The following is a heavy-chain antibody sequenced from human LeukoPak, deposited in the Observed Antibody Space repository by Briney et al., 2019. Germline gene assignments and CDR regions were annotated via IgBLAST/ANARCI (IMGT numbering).Heavy chain of an antibody. V-gene: IGHV3-23*01. CDR2: ISGSGDTT. CDR3: AKEGPAYDILTGHYYYSMDV. J-gene: IGHJ6*04. Sequence: GGSLRLSCAASGFTFSSYAMSWVRQVPGKGLEWVSAISGSGDTTYYADSVKGRLTISRDNSKNTLYLQMNSLRAEDTAIYYCAKEGPAYDILTGHYYYSMDVWGKGTTVTVSS. D-gene: IGHD3-9*01. CDR1: GFTFSSYA.